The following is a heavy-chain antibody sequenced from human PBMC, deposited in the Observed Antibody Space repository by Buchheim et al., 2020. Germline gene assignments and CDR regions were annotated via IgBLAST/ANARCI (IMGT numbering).Heavy chain of an antibody. Sequence: QVQLQQWGAGLLKPSETLSLTCAVYGGSFSGYYWSWIRQPPGKGLEWIGEINHSGSTNYNPSLKSRVTISVDTSKNQFSLKLSSVTAADTAVYYCARDKGRIAARLGFDYWGQGTL. V-gene: IGHV4-34*01. CDR1: GGSFSGYY. J-gene: IGHJ4*02. CDR2: INHSGST. CDR3: ARDKGRIAARLGFDY. D-gene: IGHD6-6*01.